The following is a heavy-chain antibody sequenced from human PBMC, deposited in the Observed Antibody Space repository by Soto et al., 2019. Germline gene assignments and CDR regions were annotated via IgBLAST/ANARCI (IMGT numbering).Heavy chain of an antibody. D-gene: IGHD4-4*01. V-gene: IGHV1-18*01. CDR3: ARAEVTVTTDY. Sequence: QVPLVQSGTEVKKPGASVKVSCKASGYSFTSYGISWVRQAPGQGLEWMGWISGYNGNINFAQKFKDRVPMTTDTSTNTAYMELRSLRSDDTAVYYCARAEVTVTTDYWGQGTLVSVSS. J-gene: IGHJ4*02. CDR1: GYSFTSYG. CDR2: ISGYNGNI.